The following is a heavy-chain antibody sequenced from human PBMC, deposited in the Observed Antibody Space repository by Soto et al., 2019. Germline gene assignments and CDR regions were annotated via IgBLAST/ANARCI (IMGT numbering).Heavy chain of an antibody. Sequence: ASVKVSCKACGFSFSSSAVHWVRQAPGQSLQWMGWMNVGSGNTKYSQMFQGRVTITRDTSASTAYMELSSLRSEDTAVYYCARSIVVVTALDYWGQGTLVTVSS. D-gene: IGHD2-21*02. CDR1: GFSFSSSA. CDR3: ARSIVVVTALDY. CDR2: MNVGSGNT. J-gene: IGHJ4*02. V-gene: IGHV1-3*01.